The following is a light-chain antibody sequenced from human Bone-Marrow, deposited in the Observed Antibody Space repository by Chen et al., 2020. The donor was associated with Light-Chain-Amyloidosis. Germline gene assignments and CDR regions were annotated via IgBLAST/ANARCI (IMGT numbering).Light chain of an antibody. V-gene: IGLV1-47*01. J-gene: IGLJ3*02. Sequence: QSVLTQPPSASGTPGQRVTISCSGSSYNIGSNYVYWYQQLPGTAPTLLIYRNNQRPSGVPDRFSGSKSGTSASLAISGLRSEDEADYYCAAWDDSLSGRVFGGGTKLTVL. CDR1: SYNIGSNY. CDR3: AAWDDSLSGRV. CDR2: RNN.